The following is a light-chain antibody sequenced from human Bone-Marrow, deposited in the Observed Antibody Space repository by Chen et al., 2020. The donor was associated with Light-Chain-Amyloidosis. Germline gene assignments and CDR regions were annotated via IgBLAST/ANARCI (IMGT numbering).Light chain of an antibody. CDR1: QSISSTT. J-gene: IGKJ4*01. CDR3: QQYGSSPLT. Sequence: EIVLTQSPGTLSSSPGDSATLSCRASQSISSTTLAWFQQKPGQAPRLLIYGASSRATGIPDRFSGSESGTDFTLTISRLEPEDFAVYFCQQYGSSPLTFGGGTKVDIK. V-gene: IGKV3-20*01. CDR2: GAS.